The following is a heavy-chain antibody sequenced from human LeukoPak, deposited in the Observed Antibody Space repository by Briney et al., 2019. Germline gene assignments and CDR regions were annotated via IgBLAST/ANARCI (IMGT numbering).Heavy chain of an antibody. Sequence: GGSLRLSCAASGFTFSNYWMHWVRQVPGKGLVWVSRINDDGSATFYADSVKGRFTISRDNAKNSLYLQMNSLRAEDTALYYCARGLLNVVAAPLAYYFDYWGQGTLVTVSS. V-gene: IGHV3-74*01. D-gene: IGHD2-15*01. CDR1: GFTFSNYW. CDR2: INDDGSAT. CDR3: ARGLLNVVAAPLAYYFDY. J-gene: IGHJ4*02.